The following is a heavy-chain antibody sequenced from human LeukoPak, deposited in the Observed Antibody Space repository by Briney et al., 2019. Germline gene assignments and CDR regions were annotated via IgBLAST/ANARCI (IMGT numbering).Heavy chain of an antibody. CDR2: ISSSSSYI. CDR1: GFTFSSYS. CDR3: ARGMGRLRLGELSFLGY. V-gene: IGHV3-21*01. D-gene: IGHD3-16*02. J-gene: IGHJ4*02. Sequence: GGSLRLSCAASGFTFSSYSMNWVRQAPGKGLEWVSSISSSSSYIYYADSVKGRFTISRDNAKNSLYLQMNSLRAEDTAVCYCARGMGRLRLGELSFLGYWGQGTLVTVSS.